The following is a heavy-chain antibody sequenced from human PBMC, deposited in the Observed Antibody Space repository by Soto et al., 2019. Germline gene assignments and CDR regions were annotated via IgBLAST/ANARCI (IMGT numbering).Heavy chain of an antibody. V-gene: IGHV1-46*01. CDR3: ARLRQHGGSYGMDV. CDR2: INPSGGST. CDR1: GYTFTSYY. D-gene: IGHD5-12*01. Sequence: QVQLVQSGAEVKKPGASVKVSCKASGYTFTSYYMHWVRQAPGQGLECMGRINPSGGSTSYAQKSQGRVTMTRYTATSTVYMERSSLRSEDTAGYSCARLRQHGGSYGMDVWGQGPKVTVSS. J-gene: IGHJ6*02.